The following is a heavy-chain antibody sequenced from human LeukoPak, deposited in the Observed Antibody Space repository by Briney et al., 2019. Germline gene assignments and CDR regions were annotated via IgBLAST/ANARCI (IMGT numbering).Heavy chain of an antibody. V-gene: IGHV1-18*01. CDR2: ISAYNGNT. J-gene: IGHJ6*02. Sequence: ASVKVSCKASGYTFTSYGISWARQAPGQGLEWMGWISAYNGNTNYAQKLQGRVTMTTDTSTSTAYMELRSLRSDDTAVYYCARESYCSSTSCYSDYYYYGMDVWGQGTTVTVSS. CDR1: GYTFTSYG. D-gene: IGHD2-2*01. CDR3: ARESYCSSTSCYSDYYYYGMDV.